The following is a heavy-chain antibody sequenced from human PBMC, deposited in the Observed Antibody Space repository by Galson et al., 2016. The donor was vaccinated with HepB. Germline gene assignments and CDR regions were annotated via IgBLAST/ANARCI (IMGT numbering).Heavy chain of an antibody. CDR3: ANSNFDLNGNTDALDV. CDR2: FLPLFGTG. D-gene: IGHD4/OR15-4a*01. CDR1: GDDFRNYA. J-gene: IGHJ3*01. Sequence: SVKVSCKASGDDFRNYAFSWVRQAPGQGLEWVGQFLPLFGTGNYAQRFRGRVTISADESTTTAYLEVHSLRSEDTAVYYCANSNFDLNGNTDALDVWGQGTQVTVSS. V-gene: IGHV1-69*13.